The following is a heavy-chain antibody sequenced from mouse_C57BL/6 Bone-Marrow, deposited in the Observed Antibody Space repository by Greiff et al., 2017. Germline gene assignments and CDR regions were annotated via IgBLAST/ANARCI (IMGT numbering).Heavy chain of an antibody. D-gene: IGHD1-1*01. Sequence: VQLQQSGAELVRPGASVKLSCTASGFNIKDDYIHWVKQRPEQGLEWIGWIDPEIGDTEYASKFQGKATFTADTSSNTAYMQLSSLTTEDSAIYYCARLVVGDYWGQGTTLTVSS. CDR2: IDPEIGDT. V-gene: IGHV14-4*01. CDR3: ARLVVGDY. J-gene: IGHJ2*01. CDR1: GFNIKDDY.